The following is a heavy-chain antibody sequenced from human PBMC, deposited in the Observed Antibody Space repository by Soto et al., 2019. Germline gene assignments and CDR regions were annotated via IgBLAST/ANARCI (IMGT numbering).Heavy chain of an antibody. Sequence: QFLESGGGLVQPGGSLRVHCVASGFTFSDYAMSWVRQRPGKGLEWVSSVGGTGSDTYYAASVKGRFTISRDNSKSPLYLQMKDLRVEDTAIYYCAKDAVPYNGKWDWFDTWGQGTLVTVSS. CDR3: AKDAVPYNGKWDWFDT. D-gene: IGHD1-1*01. CDR2: VGGTGSDT. V-gene: IGHV3-23*01. J-gene: IGHJ5*02. CDR1: GFTFSDYA.